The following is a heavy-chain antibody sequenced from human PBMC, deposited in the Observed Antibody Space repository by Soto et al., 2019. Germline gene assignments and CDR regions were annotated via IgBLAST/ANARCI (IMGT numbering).Heavy chain of an antibody. CDR3: ASSPGFVDYAFDI. CDR1: GFTFSSYS. Sequence: EVQLVESGGGLVKPGGSLRLSCAASGFTFSSYSMNWVRQAPGKGLEWVSSISSSSGYIYYADSVKGRFTISRDNAKNSLYLQMNSLRAEDTAVYYCASSPGFVDYAFDIWGQGTMVTVSS. D-gene: IGHD5-12*01. CDR2: ISSSSGYI. V-gene: IGHV3-21*01. J-gene: IGHJ3*02.